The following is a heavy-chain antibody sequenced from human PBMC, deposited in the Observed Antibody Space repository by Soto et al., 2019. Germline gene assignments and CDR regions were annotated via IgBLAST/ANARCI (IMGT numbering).Heavy chain of an antibody. J-gene: IGHJ6*03. V-gene: IGHV4-39*01. Sequence: QLLESGPGLVKPSETLSLTCTVSGGSISSSSYYWGWIRQPPGKGLEWIGSIYYSGSTYYNPSLKSRVTISVDTSKNQFSLKLSSVTAADTAVYYCARLDAYYYYYMDVWGKGTTVTVSS. CDR3: ARLDAYYYYYMDV. CDR1: GGSISSSSYY. CDR2: IYYSGST.